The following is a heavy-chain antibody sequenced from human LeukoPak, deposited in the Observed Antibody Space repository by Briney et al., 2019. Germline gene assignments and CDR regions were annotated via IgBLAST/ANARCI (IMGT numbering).Heavy chain of an antibody. J-gene: IGHJ3*02. CDR1: GGSISSGSYY. V-gene: IGHV4-61*02. CDR2: IYTSGST. Sequence: PSQTLSLTCTVSGGSISSGSYYWSWIRQPAGKGLEWIGRIYTSGSTNYNPSLKSRVTISVDTSKNQFSLKLSSVTAADTAVYCCARARSDIVVVPAALAFDIWGQGTMATVSS. D-gene: IGHD2-2*01. CDR3: ARARSDIVVVPAALAFDI.